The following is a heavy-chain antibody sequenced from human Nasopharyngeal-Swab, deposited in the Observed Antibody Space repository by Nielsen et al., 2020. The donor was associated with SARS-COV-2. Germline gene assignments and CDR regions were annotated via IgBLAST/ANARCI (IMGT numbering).Heavy chain of an antibody. CDR2: MNSDGSST. D-gene: IGHD3-3*01. V-gene: IGHV3-74*01. CDR1: GFTVSSNY. CDR3: ARDYDFWSVSLDQ. Sequence: GESLKISCAASGFTVSSNYMSWVRQAPGKGPEWVSRMNSDGSSTSYAKSVEGRFTISRDNAKNTLYLQMNSLRAEDTAVYYCARDYDFWSVSLDQWGQGTLVTVSS. J-gene: IGHJ4*02.